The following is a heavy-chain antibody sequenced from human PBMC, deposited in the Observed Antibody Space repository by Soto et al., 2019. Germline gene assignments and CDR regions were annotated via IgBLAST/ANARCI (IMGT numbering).Heavy chain of an antibody. CDR1: GFSLTTSGVG. CDR2: IYWNDDK. J-gene: IGHJ5*02. Sequence: SGPTLENHTQTLTLTCTFSGFSLTTSGVGVGWIRQPPGKALEWLALIYWNDDKRYSPSLKGRLTITKDTSKNQVVLAMTNMGPVGTATYYCAHHTITPVTNWFDPWGLGTLVTVS. V-gene: IGHV2-5*01. D-gene: IGHD1-20*01. CDR3: AHHTITPVTNWFDP.